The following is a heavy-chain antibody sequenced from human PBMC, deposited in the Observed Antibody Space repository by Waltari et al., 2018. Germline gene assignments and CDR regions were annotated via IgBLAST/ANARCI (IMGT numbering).Heavy chain of an antibody. CDR2: ISSSSSYI. CDR3: ARDHVSEEYSSSSRYYYYGMDV. J-gene: IGHJ6*02. CDR1: GFTFSSYS. D-gene: IGHD6-6*01. Sequence: EVQLVESGGGLVKPGGSLRLSCAASGFTFSSYSMNWVRQAPGKGLEWVSSISSSSSYIYYADSVKGRFTISRDNAKNSLYLQMNSLRAEDTAVYYCARDHVSEEYSSSSRYYYYGMDVWGQGP. V-gene: IGHV3-21*01.